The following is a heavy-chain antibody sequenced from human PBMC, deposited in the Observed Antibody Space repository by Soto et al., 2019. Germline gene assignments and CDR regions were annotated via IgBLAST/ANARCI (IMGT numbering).Heavy chain of an antibody. J-gene: IGHJ4*02. D-gene: IGHD3-22*01. CDR3: CGSDYYDTTGHFYGGPAQS. CDR1: GFTFKTYG. V-gene: IGHV3-33*07. CDR2: IWYDGSNK. Sequence: QVQLVESGGGVVQPGRSLRLSCVASGFTFKTYGMYWVRQAPGKGLEWVAIIWYDGSNKYYADAVKGRFTISRDNSKDTLYLQMDYLTAADTAVYYCCGSDYYDTTGHFYGGPAQSWGQGNLVTVS.